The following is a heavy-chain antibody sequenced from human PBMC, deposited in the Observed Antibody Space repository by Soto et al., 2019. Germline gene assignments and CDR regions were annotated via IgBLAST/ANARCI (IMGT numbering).Heavy chain of an antibody. D-gene: IGHD6-13*01. CDR1: GDSISRGNW. Sequence: PSETLSLTCGVSGDSISRGNWWSWVRQPPGKGLEWIGEIYDTGTINYNPSLKSRVTISVDKSKNQFSLNVKSVTAADTAVYYCAREVAAASFYYYYYGMDVWGQGTTVTVSS. CDR3: AREVAAASFYYYYYGMDV. V-gene: IGHV4-4*02. J-gene: IGHJ6*02. CDR2: IYDTGTI.